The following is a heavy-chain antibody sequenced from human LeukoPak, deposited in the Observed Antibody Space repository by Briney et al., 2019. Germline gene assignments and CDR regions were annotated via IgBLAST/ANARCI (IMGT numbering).Heavy chain of an antibody. V-gene: IGHV3-30-3*01. CDR2: ISYDGSNK. CDR3: AAVRYYDSSGYPPGAFDI. D-gene: IGHD3-22*01. Sequence: GGSLRLSCAASRFTFTNSAMSWVRQAPGKGLEWVAVISYDGSNKYYADSVKGRFTISRDNSKNTLYLQMNGLRAEDTAVYYCAAVRYYDSSGYPPGAFDIWGQGTMVTVSS. CDR1: RFTFTNSA. J-gene: IGHJ3*02.